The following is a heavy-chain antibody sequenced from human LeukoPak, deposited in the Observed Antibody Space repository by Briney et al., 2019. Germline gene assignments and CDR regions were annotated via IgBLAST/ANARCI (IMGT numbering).Heavy chain of an antibody. D-gene: IGHD3-3*02. Sequence: GGSLRLSCAASGFPVSSNYMSWVRQAPGKGLEWVSVIYSGGRTYYADSVEGRFTISRDNSKNTLYLQMNNLRAEDTAVYYCTRDSLFGVVSESNGPFDYWGQGTLVTVSS. CDR3: TRDSLFGVVSESNGPFDY. V-gene: IGHV3-66*02. CDR2: IYSGGRT. J-gene: IGHJ4*02. CDR1: GFPVSSNY.